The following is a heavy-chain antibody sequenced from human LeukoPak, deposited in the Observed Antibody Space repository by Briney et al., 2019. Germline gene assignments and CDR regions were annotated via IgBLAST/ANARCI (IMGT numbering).Heavy chain of an antibody. V-gene: IGHV3-11*01. CDR2: ISSSGSTI. J-gene: IGHJ3*02. CDR3: ARYCSGGSCYSDAFDI. Sequence: GGSLRLSCAASGFTFSDYYMSWIRQAPGKGLEWVSYISSSGSTIYYADSVKGRFTISRDNAKNSLYLQMNSLRAEDTAVYYCARYCSGGSCYSDAFDIWGQGTMVTVSS. D-gene: IGHD2-15*01. CDR1: GFTFSDYY.